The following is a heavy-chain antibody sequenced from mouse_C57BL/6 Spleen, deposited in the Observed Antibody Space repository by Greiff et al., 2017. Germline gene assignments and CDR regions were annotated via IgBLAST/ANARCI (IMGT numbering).Heavy chain of an antibody. CDR1: GFTFSSYA. CDR2: ISSGGDYI. D-gene: IGHD2-12*01. V-gene: IGHV5-9-1*02. J-gene: IGHJ4*01. Sequence: EVQLVESGEGLVKPGGSLKLSCAASGFTFSSYAMSWVRQTPEKRLEWVAYISSGGDYIYYADTVKGRFPISRDNARNTLYLQMSSLKSEDTAMYYCTRDRDYSGRYAMDYWGQGTSVTVSS. CDR3: TRDRDYSGRYAMDY.